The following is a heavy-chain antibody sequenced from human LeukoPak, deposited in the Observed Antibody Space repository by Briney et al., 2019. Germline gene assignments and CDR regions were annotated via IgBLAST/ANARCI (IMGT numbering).Heavy chain of an antibody. Sequence: EASVKVSCKVSGYTLTELSMHWVRQAPGKGLEWMGGFDPEDGETIYAQKFQGRVTMTEDTSTDTAYMELSSLRSEDTAVYYCATGRYFDWLLPFDYWGQGTLVTVSS. D-gene: IGHD3-9*01. V-gene: IGHV1-24*01. CDR2: FDPEDGET. CDR1: GYTLTELS. CDR3: ATGRYFDWLLPFDY. J-gene: IGHJ4*02.